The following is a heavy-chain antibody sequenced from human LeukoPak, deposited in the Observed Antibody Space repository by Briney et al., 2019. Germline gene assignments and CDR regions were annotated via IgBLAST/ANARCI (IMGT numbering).Heavy chain of an antibody. CDR3: ARRHVAYDSSGIFDY. V-gene: IGHV4-39*01. D-gene: IGHD3-22*01. Sequence: PSETLSLTCTVSGGSISSSSYYWGWIRQPPGKGLEWIGSIYYSGSTYGSTYYNPSLKSRVTISADTSKNKFSLKLSSVTAADTAVYYCARRHVAYDSSGIFDYWGQGTLVTVSS. J-gene: IGHJ4*02. CDR1: GGSISSSSYY. CDR2: IYYSGST.